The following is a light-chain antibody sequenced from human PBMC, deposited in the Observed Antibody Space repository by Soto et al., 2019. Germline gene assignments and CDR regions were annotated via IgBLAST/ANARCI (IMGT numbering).Light chain of an antibody. Sequence: DIVMTQSPATLSVSPGERATLSCRASQNIIINLAWYQQKPGQAPRLLIYGASTRVTGIPARFSGSGSGTEFTLTISRLQSEDFAVYYCQQNDNWTLTLGGGTKVEI. V-gene: IGKV3-15*01. J-gene: IGKJ4*01. CDR1: QNIIIN. CDR2: GAS. CDR3: QQNDNWTLT.